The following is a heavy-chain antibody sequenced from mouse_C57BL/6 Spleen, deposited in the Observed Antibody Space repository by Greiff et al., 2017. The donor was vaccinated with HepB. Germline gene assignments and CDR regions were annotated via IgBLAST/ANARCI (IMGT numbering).Heavy chain of an antibody. Sequence: QVQLQQPGAELVRPGSSVKLSCKASGYTFTSYWMDWVKQRPGQGLEWIGNIYPSDSETHYNQKFKDKATLTVDKSSSTAYMQLSSLTSEDSAVYYCARYYDYDGFYAMDYWGQGTSVTVSS. CDR3: ARYYDYDGFYAMDY. V-gene: IGHV1-61*01. CDR1: GYTFTSYW. D-gene: IGHD2-4*01. J-gene: IGHJ4*01. CDR2: IYPSDSET.